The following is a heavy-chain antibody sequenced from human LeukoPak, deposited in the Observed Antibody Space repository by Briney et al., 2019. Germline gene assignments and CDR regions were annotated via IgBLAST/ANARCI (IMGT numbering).Heavy chain of an antibody. V-gene: IGHV5-51*01. J-gene: IGHJ5*02. CDR1: GYSFTSYW. CDR3: ARSLWFGSLNAGFDP. CDR2: IYPGDFDT. Sequence: GESLKISCKGSGYSFTSYWIGWVRQMPGKGLEWMGIIYPGDFDTRYSPSFQGQVTISADKSISTAYLQWSSLKASDTAMYYCARSLWFGSLNAGFDPWGQGTLVTVSS. D-gene: IGHD3-10*01.